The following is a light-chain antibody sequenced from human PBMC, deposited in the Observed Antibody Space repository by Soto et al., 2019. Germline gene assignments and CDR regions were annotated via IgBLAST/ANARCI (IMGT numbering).Light chain of an antibody. J-gene: IGKJ1*01. V-gene: IGKV3-20*01. CDR1: QSVSSSY. Sequence: EIVLTQSPGTLSLSPGERATLSCRASQSVSSSYLAWYQQKPGQAPRLLIYGASSRATGIPDRFSGSGSGYEFTLTISRLEPEDFALYYCQQYGSSPRTFGQGTKVEIK. CDR3: QQYGSSPRT. CDR2: GAS.